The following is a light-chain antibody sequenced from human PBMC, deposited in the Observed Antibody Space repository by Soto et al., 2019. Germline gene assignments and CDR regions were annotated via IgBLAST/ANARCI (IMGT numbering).Light chain of an antibody. CDR2: DAS. CDR3: QQRSNWPPVT. V-gene: IGKV3-11*01. J-gene: IGKJ5*01. Sequence: EIVLTQSPATLSLSPGERATLSCRASQSVSSYLAWYQQKPGQAPRLLIYDASNRATGIPARFSGSGSGTDFTLTISSLEPEDFAFYYCQQRSNWPPVTFGPGPRLEI. CDR1: QSVSSY.